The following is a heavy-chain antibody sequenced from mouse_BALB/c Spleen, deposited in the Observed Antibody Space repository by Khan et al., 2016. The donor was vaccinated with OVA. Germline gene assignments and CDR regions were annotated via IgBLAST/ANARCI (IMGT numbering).Heavy chain of an antibody. CDR2: MIYSGDT. D-gene: IGHD2-14*01. V-gene: IGHV3-8*02. Sequence: EVQLRESGPSLVKPSQTLSLTCSVTGDSITSGYWTWIRKFPGNKLEYMGYMIYSGDTYYNPSLKSRISITRHTSKNQYYLQLNSVTTEDTATDYCARSTDRYAFAYWGQGTLVTVSA. J-gene: IGHJ3*01. CDR1: GDSITSGY. CDR3: ARSTDRYAFAY.